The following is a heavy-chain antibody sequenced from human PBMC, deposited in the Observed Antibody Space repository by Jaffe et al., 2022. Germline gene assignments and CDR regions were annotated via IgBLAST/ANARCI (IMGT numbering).Heavy chain of an antibody. CDR2: IYHSGST. J-gene: IGHJ6*03. Sequence: QVQLQESGPGLVKPSETLSLTCAVSGYSISSGYYWGWIRQPPGKGLEWIGSIYHSGSTYYNPSLKSRVTISVDTSKNQFSLKLSSVTAADTAVYYCARHVYSRDTDPLTPHYYYMDVWGKGTTVTVSS. V-gene: IGHV4-38-2*01. CDR1: GYSISSGYY. CDR3: ARHVYSRDTDPLTPHYYYMDV. D-gene: IGHD5-18*01.